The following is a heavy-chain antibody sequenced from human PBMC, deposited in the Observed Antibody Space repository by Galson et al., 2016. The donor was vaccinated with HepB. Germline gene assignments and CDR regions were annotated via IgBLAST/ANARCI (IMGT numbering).Heavy chain of an antibody. Sequence: SLRLSCAASGFTFNNYAMHWVRQAPGKGLEWVSGIGGSGGGTHYADSVKGRFTISRDNAKNTLYLQINSLRAEDTAIYYCTKDQLNVIVPAAGNWFDPWGQGTLVTVSS. D-gene: IGHD2-2*01. V-gene: IGHV3-23*01. CDR3: TKDQLNVIVPAAGNWFDP. J-gene: IGHJ5*02. CDR1: GFTFNNYA. CDR2: IGGSGGGT.